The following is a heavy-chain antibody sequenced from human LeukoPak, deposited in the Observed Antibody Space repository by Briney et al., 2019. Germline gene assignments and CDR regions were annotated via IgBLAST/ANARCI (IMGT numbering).Heavy chain of an antibody. D-gene: IGHD3-22*01. CDR2: IHYSGST. Sequence: PSETLSLTCTVSGGSISSSSYYWGWIRQPPGKGLEWIGSIHYSGSTNYNLSLKSRVTISVDTSKNQFSLKLSSVTAADTAVYYCARDLLYYDSSGYYGDAFDIWGQGTMVTVSS. J-gene: IGHJ3*02. V-gene: IGHV4-39*07. CDR3: ARDLLYYDSSGYYGDAFDI. CDR1: GGSISSSSYY.